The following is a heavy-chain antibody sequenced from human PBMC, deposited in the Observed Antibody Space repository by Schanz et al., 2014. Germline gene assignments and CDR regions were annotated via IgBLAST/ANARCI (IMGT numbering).Heavy chain of an antibody. D-gene: IGHD3-10*01. CDR2: IWYDGSNK. CDR3: ARGIIAMVRGGDVGAFDI. Sequence: QVQLVESGGGVVQPGRSLRLSCAASGFTFSSYGMHWVRQAPGKGLEWVAIIWYDGSNKYYADSVKGRFTISRDNSKNTLFLQMSRLRAEDTAVYYCARGIIAMVRGGDVGAFDIWGQGTMVTVSS. V-gene: IGHV3-33*01. J-gene: IGHJ3*02. CDR1: GFTFSSYG.